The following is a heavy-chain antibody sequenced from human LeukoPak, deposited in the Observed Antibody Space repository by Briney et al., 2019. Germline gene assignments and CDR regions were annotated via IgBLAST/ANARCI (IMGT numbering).Heavy chain of an antibody. CDR3: ARGRTFYNPDSSSSEWYLDL. CDR1: GFTFDDYA. V-gene: IGHV3-43D*04. Sequence: GGSLRLSCAASGFTFDDYAMHWVRQAPGKGLEWVSLISWDGGSTYYADSVKSRFTISRDNSKNSLYLQMSSLRTEDTALYYCARGRTFYNPDSSSSEWYLDLWGRGTLVTVSS. D-gene: IGHD6-6*01. CDR2: ISWDGGST. J-gene: IGHJ2*01.